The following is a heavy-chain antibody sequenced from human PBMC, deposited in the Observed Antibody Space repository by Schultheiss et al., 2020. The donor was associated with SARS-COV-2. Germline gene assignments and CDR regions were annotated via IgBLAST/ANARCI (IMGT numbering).Heavy chain of an antibody. CDR2: IYYSGST. D-gene: IGHD1-26*01. J-gene: IGHJ4*02. Sequence: SETLSLTCTVSGGSVSSGSYYWSWIRQPPGKGLEWIGYIYYSGSTYYNPSLKSRVTISVDTSKNQFSLKLSSVTAADTAVYYCARVGFIGMTWGQGTLVTVSS. V-gene: IGHV4-31*03. CDR3: ARVGFIGMT. CDR1: GGSVSSGSYY.